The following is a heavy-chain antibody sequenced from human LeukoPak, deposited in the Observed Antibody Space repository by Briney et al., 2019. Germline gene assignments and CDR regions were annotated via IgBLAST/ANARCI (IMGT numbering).Heavy chain of an antibody. CDR2: INPNSGGT. V-gene: IGHV1-2*02. D-gene: IGHD1-26*01. Sequence: GASVKVSCKASGYTFTGYYMHWVRXAPGQXXEWMGWINPNSGGTNYAQKFQGRVTMTRDTSISTAYMELSRLRSDDTAVYYCARASGSYLIDYWGQGTLVTVSS. CDR1: GYTFTGYY. CDR3: ARASGSYLIDY. J-gene: IGHJ4*02.